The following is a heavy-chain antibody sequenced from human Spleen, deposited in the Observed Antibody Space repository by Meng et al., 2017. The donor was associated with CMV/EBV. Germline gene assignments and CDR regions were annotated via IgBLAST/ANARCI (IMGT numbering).Heavy chain of an antibody. CDR2: IYYSGST. V-gene: IGHV4-30-4*01. Sequence: VQLPESGPGLVNPSQTLSLTCTVSGGSISSGDYYWSWIRQPPGKGLEWIGYIYYSGSTYYNPSLKSRVTISVDTSKNQFSLKLSSVTAADTAVYYCARGYYDSSGYGYWYLDLWGRGTLVTVSS. J-gene: IGHJ2*01. CDR1: GGSISSGDYY. D-gene: IGHD3-22*01. CDR3: ARGYYDSSGYGYWYLDL.